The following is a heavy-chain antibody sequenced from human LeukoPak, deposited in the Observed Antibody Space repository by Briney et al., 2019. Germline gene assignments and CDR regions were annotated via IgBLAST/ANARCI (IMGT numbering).Heavy chain of an antibody. CDR3: ARHRTYYYDSRGEGFDP. CDR1: GGTFSSYA. J-gene: IGHJ5*02. V-gene: IGHV1-69*04. Sequence: ASVKVSCKASGGTFSSYAISWVRQAPGQGLEWMGRIIPILGIANYAQKFQGRVTITADKSTSTAYMGLSSLRSEDTAVYYCARHRTYYYDSRGEGFDPWGQGTLVTVSS. CDR2: IIPILGIA. D-gene: IGHD3-22*01.